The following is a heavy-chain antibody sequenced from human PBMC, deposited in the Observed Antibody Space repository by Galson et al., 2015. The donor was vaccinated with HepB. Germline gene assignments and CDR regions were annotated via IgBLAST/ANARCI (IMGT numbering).Heavy chain of an antibody. CDR1: GFTFSSYG. CDR2: IWYDGSNK. V-gene: IGHV3-33*01. Sequence: SLRLSCAASGFTFSSYGMHWVRQAPGKGLEWVAVIWYDGSNKYYADSVKGRFTISRDNSKNTLSLQMNSLRAEDTAVYYCARDDTMTDAFDIWGQGTMVTVSS. J-gene: IGHJ3*02. D-gene: IGHD3-22*01. CDR3: ARDDTMTDAFDI.